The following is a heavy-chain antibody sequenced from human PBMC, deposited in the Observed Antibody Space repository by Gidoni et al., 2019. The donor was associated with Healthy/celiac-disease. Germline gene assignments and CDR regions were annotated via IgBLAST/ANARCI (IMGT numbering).Heavy chain of an antibody. J-gene: IGHJ5*02. V-gene: IGHV3-48*03. D-gene: IGHD3-10*01. CDR1: GFTFSSYE. CDR3: ARGGFGEFPGREFDP. CDR2: ISSSGSTI. Sequence: EVQLVESGGGLVQPGGSLRLSCAASGFTFSSYEMNWVRQAPGKGLEWVSYISSSGSTIYYADSVKGRFTISRDNAKNSLYLQMNSLRAEDTAVYYCARGGFGEFPGREFDPWGQGTLVTVSS.